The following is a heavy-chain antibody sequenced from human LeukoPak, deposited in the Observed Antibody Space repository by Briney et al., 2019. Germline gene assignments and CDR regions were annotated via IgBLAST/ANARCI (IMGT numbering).Heavy chain of an antibody. CDR2: TYYRSTWYN. CDR1: GDSVSSNSVT. Sequence: SRTLSLTCAISGDSVSSNSVTWNWIRQSPSRGLEWLGRTYYRSTWYNDYAVSVRGRITVKPDTSKNQFSLHLNSVTPEDTAVYYCARRLTQYDCFDPWGQGILVTVSS. D-gene: IGHD2-2*01. J-gene: IGHJ5*02. V-gene: IGHV6-1*01. CDR3: ARRLTQYDCFDP.